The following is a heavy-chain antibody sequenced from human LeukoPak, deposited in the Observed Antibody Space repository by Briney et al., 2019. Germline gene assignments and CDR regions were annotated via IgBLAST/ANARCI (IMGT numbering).Heavy chain of an antibody. CDR2: ISYDGSNK. CDR3: ARGGRASATSYYYYYGMDV. V-gene: IGHV3-30*04. Sequence: GGSLRLSCAASGFTFSSYAIHWVRQAPGKGLEWAAIISYDGSNKYHADSVKGRFTISRDNSKNTLYLQMSSLRAEDTAVYYCARGGRASATSYYYYYGMDVWGQGTTVTVSS. J-gene: IGHJ6*02. D-gene: IGHD5-24*01. CDR1: GFTFSSYA.